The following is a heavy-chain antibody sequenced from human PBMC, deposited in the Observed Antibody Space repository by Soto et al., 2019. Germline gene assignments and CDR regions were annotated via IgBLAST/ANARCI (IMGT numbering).Heavy chain of an antibody. J-gene: IGHJ4*02. CDR2: IRSEAYSGTA. Sequence: PGGSLRLSCTGSGFTFADYAVSWVRQAPGKGLEWVGFIRSEAYSGTAEYAASVRGRFSISRDDFKSIAYLQMNSLKTEDTAVYYCSRNLQQVAPHGDFWGQGILLSVSS. CDR3: SRNLQQVAPHGDF. V-gene: IGHV3-49*04. CDR1: GFTFADYA. D-gene: IGHD6-13*01.